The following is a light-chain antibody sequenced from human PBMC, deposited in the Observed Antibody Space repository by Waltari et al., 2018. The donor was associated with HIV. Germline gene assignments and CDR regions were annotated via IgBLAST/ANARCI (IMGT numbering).Light chain of an antibody. CDR1: NIGYKS. V-gene: IGLV3-9*02. CDR2: SDK. Sequence: SYELTQPLLVSAALGQTARITCGGKNIGYKSVHWYQQKTGQAPVLVIYSDKYRPSGIPERFSGSKSGNSATLTITGAQAGDEADYYCQVWDTSTVFGGGTKLTVL. CDR3: QVWDTSTV. J-gene: IGLJ2*01.